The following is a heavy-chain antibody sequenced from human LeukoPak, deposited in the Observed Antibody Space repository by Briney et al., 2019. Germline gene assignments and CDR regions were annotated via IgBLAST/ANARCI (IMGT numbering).Heavy chain of an antibody. CDR2: LSYTGKT. V-gene: IGHV4-59*02. Sequence: SETLSLTCVVSGASVSSSHWNWIRQLPGKGLEWIGCLSYTGKTDYNPSLTSRVTISLDTSKNQVSLKLRSVTAADTAVYYCSEGCFEPFDHWGQGTLVTVSS. D-gene: IGHD2-15*01. CDR1: GASVSSSH. J-gene: IGHJ4*02. CDR3: SEGCFEPFDH.